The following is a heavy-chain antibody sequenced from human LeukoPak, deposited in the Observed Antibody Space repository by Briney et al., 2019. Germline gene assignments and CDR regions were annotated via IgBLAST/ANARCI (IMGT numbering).Heavy chain of an antibody. CDR1: GFTARTNF. CDR2: IYSDGST. V-gene: IGHV3-53*01. J-gene: IGHJ4*02. CDR3: ARDPQVSY. Sequence: PGGSLRLSCPGSGFTARTNFMSRVRQAPGKGLAWVSVIYSDGSTFYADFVKGRFTISRDSFKNTLYLQMNSLRAEDTAVYYCARDPQVSYWGQGALVTVSS. D-gene: IGHD1-14*01.